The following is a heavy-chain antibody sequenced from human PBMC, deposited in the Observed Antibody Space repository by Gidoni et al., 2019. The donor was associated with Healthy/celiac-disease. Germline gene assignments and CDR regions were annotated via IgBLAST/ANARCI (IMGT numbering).Heavy chain of an antibody. D-gene: IGHD6-13*01. CDR2: ICYDGSNK. CDR1: GFTFRSYG. CDR3: ARSHSSSWENNWFDP. V-gene: IGHV3-33*01. J-gene: IGHJ5*02. Sequence: QVQLVESGGGVVQPGRSLRLSCAASGFTFRSYGMHWVRQAPGKGLEWGAVICYDGSNKYYADSVKGRFTISRDNSKNTLYLQMNSLRAEDTAVYYCARSHSSSWENNWFDPWGQGTLVTVSS.